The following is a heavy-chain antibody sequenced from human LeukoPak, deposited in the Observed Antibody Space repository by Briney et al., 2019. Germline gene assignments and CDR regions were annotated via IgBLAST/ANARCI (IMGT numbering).Heavy chain of an antibody. V-gene: IGHV3-48*01. CDR2: ISSSSSTI. J-gene: IGHJ6*03. CDR1: GFTFSSHW. CDR3: ARVHTGDYYYYYYMDV. D-gene: IGHD2-21*01. Sequence: GGSLRLSCAASGFTFSSHWMSWVRQAPGKGLEWVSYISSSSSTIYYADSVKGRFTISRDNAKNSLYLQMNSLVAEDTAVYYCARVHTGDYYYYYYMDVWGKGTTVTVSS.